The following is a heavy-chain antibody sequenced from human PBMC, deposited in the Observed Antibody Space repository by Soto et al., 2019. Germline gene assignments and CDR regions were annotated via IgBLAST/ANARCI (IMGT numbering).Heavy chain of an antibody. V-gene: IGHV1-69*13. D-gene: IGHD3-16*01. CDR2: IIPIFGTA. J-gene: IGHJ6*04. Sequence: SVKVSCKASGGTFSSYAISWVRQAPGQGLEWMGGIIPIFGTANYAQKFQGRVTITADESTSTAYMELSSLRSEDTAVYYCAAPRWDVRCIFGGCSPGPFYYSGMDVWGKGTRVT. CDR1: GGTFSSYA. CDR3: AAPRWDVRCIFGGCSPGPFYYSGMDV.